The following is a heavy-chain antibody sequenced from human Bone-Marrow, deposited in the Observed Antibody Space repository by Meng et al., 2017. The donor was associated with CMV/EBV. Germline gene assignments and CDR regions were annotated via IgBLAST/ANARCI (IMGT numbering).Heavy chain of an antibody. CDR2: ISSSSSYI. J-gene: IGHJ4*02. CDR3: ARDPGCSSTSCYPSDY. Sequence: SGFTCSSYSMNWVRQAPGKGLEWVSSISSSSSYIYYADSVKGRFTISRDNAKNSLYLQMNSLRAEDTAVYYCARDPGCSSTSCYPSDYWGQGTLVTVSS. CDR1: GFTCSSYS. D-gene: IGHD2-2*01. V-gene: IGHV3-21*01.